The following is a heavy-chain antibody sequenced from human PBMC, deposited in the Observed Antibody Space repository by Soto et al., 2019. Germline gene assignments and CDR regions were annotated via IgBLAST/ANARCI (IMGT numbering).Heavy chain of an antibody. J-gene: IGHJ4*02. D-gene: IGHD6-19*01. CDR3: ARDAIAGAGAFDY. CDR2: ISAFNAKT. Sequence: QVQLVQSGAEVKKPGASVKVSCTASGYTYFSYGISWVRQAPGQGLEWLGWISAFNAKTNYAPKFQARVTLTTDASTSTAYMELRGLGSDDTAVYFCARDAIAGAGAFDYWGQGALVIVSS. V-gene: IGHV1-18*04. CDR1: GYTYFSYG.